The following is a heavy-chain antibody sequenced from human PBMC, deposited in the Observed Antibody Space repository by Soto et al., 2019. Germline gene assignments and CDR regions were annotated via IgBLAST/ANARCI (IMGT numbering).Heavy chain of an antibody. CDR1: GFTFSNYG. CDR3: ARRHNVSLWLAESDYFDY. Sequence: QVQLVESGGGVVQPGRSLRLSCAAPGFTFSNYGMHWVRQAPGKGLERVAIIRDDGSNDYYADSVKGRFSISRDNSNNTLYLHMTSLRAECTAVYYCARRHNVSLWLAESDYFDYWVQGTLVTGSS. D-gene: IGHD3-10*01. J-gene: IGHJ4*02. V-gene: IGHV3-33*01. CDR2: IRDDGSND.